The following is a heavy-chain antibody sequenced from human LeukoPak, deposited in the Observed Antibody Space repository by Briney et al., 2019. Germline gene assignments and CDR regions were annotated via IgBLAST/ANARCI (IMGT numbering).Heavy chain of an antibody. V-gene: IGHV5-51*01. CDR1: GYSFTSYW. D-gene: IGHD6-19*01. CDR2: IYPGDSDT. Sequence: GESLKISCKGSGYSFTSYWIGWVRQMPGKGLEWMGIIYPGDSDTRYSPSFQGQVTISADKSISTAYLQWSSLKASDTAMYYCARSKDEYSSNSFISYYYYMDVWGKGTTVTVSS. CDR3: ARSKDEYSSNSFISYYYYMDV. J-gene: IGHJ6*03.